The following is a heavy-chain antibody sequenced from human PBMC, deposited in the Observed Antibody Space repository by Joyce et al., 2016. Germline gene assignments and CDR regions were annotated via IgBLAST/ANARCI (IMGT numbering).Heavy chain of an antibody. CDR1: GAFISDHH. CDR3: ARTDEWVDF. D-gene: IGHD1-26*01. J-gene: IGHJ4*02. V-gene: IGHV4-59*11. CDR2: IYYTGTT. Sequence: QVQLRESGPRLVKPAETLSLSCSVSGAFISDHHCTWIRQPPGKAIEWVGHIYYTGTTTYKPSLRSRLSISMDPSRTQFSLELRSVTEADTAIYFCARTDEWVDFWGQGVLVTVSS.